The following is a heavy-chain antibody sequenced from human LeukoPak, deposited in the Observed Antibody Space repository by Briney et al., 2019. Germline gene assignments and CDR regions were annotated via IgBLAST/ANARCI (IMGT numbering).Heavy chain of an antibody. Sequence: KPSETLSLTCTVSGGSFSSYYWSWIRQPPGKGLEWIGYIYDSGSTNYNPSLKSQVTISVDTSKNQFSLKLSSVTAADTAVFYCASRSLLTGHISWGQGTLVTVSS. CDR1: GGSFSSYY. CDR3: ASRSLLTGHIS. CDR2: IYDSGST. J-gene: IGHJ4*02. V-gene: IGHV4-59*08. D-gene: IGHD3-9*01.